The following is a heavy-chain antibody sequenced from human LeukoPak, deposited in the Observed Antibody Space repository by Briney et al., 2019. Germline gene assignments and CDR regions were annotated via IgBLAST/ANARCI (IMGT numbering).Heavy chain of an antibody. J-gene: IGHJ4*02. CDR2: IHYSGST. CDR1: GDSISSGDYY. V-gene: IGHV4-31*03. Sequence: PSETLSLTCTVSGDSISSGDYYWTWIRQHPGKGLEWIGYIHYSGSTYYNPSLKSRVTISVDTSKNQFSLKLSSVTAADTAVYYCARQSASDYYDSSDSFDYWGQGTLVTVSS. D-gene: IGHD3-22*01. CDR3: ARQSASDYYDSSDSFDY.